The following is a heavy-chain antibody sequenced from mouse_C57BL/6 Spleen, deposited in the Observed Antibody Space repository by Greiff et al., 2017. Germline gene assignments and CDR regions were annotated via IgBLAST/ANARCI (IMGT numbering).Heavy chain of an antibody. J-gene: IGHJ2*01. V-gene: IGHV1-64*01. Sequence: VQLQQPGAELVKPGASVKLSCKASGYTFTSYWMHWVKQRPGQGLEWIGMIHPNSGSTNYNEKFKSKATLTVDKSSSTAYMQLSSLTSEDSAVYYCARRERLRYYFDYWGQGTTLTVSS. CDR3: ARRERLRYYFDY. CDR2: IHPNSGST. D-gene: IGHD3-2*02. CDR1: GYTFTSYW.